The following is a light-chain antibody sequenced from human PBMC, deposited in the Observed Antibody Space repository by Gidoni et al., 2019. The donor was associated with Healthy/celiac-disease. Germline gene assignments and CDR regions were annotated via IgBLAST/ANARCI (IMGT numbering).Light chain of an antibody. Sequence: DIVLTQSPGTLSLSPGERATLSCRASQSVSSSYLAWYQQKPGQAPRLLIYGASSMATGIPARFSGSGSGTDFTLTISRLEPEDFAVYYCQQYGSSPITFXHXTKVDIK. J-gene: IGKJ3*01. CDR2: GAS. CDR1: QSVSSSY. CDR3: QQYGSSPIT. V-gene: IGKV3-20*01.